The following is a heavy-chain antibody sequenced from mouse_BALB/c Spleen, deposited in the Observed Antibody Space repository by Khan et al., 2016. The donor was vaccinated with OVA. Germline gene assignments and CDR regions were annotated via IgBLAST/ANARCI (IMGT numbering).Heavy chain of an antibody. CDR3: ARTGYGSLGY. CDR1: GYTFTGYN. CDR2: INPNNGDT. V-gene: IGHV1-18*01. D-gene: IGHD1-1*01. J-gene: IGHJ2*01. Sequence: VRLQQSGPELVKPGASVKIPCKASGYTFTGYNMDWVKQSHGKSLEWIGDINPNNGDTFYNQKFKGKATLTVDKSSSTAFMELRSLTSEDTAVYYCARTGYGSLGYWGQGTTLTVSS.